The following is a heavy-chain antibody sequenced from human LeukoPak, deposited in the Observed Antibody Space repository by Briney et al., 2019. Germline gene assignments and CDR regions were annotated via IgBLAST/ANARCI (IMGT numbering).Heavy chain of an antibody. J-gene: IGHJ5*02. CDR3: ARDLGAQTMVFFDP. CDR1: GYTFTSYY. V-gene: IGHV1-46*01. CDR2: INPSGGST. D-gene: IGHD4/OR15-4a*01. Sequence: ASVKVSCKASGYTFTSYYMHWVRQAPGQGLCWLGIINPSGGSTSYAQKFQGRVTMTRDTSTSTVYMELSSLRSENTAVYYCARDLGAQTMVFFDPWGQGTLVTVSS.